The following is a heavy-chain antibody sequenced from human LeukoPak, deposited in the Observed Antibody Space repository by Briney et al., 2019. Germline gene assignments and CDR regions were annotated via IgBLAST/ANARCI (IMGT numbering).Heavy chain of an antibody. V-gene: IGHV4-30-4*08. J-gene: IGHJ4*02. Sequence: PSETLSLTCTVSGGSISSGDYYWSWIRQPPGKGLEWIGYIYYSGSTYYNPSLKSRVTISVDTSKIQFSLKLSSVTAADTAVYYCARDLKGGGYYDSSGPGGWGQGTLVTVSS. CDR2: IYYSGST. CDR1: GGSISSGDYY. D-gene: IGHD3-22*01. CDR3: ARDLKGGGYYDSSGPGG.